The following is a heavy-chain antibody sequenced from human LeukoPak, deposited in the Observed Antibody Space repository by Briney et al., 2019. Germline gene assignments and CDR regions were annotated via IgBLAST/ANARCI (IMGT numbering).Heavy chain of an antibody. CDR3: ARGGDNSNNWFDP. CDR2: ISSSSSYI. CDR1: GFTFSSYE. J-gene: IGHJ5*02. V-gene: IGHV3-21*01. D-gene: IGHD3-10*01. Sequence: GGSLRLSCAASGFTFSSYEMNWVRQAPGKGLEWVSSISSSSSYIYYADSVKGRFTISRDNAKNSLYLQMNSLRAEDTAVYYCARGGDNSNNWFDPWGQGTLVTVSS.